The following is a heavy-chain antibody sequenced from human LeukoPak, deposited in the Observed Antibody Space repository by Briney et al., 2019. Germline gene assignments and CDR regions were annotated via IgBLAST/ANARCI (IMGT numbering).Heavy chain of an antibody. D-gene: IGHD4-23*01. J-gene: IGHJ4*02. CDR1: GGSISSYY. V-gene: IGHV4-59*01. CDR2: IYYSGST. CDR3: ARDAAYYDGRYFDY. Sequence: SETLSLTCTVSGGSISSYYWSWIRQPPGKGLEWIGYIYYSGSTNYNPSLKSRVTISVDTSKNQFSLKLSSVTAADTAVYYCARDAAYYDGRYFDYWGQGTLVTVSS.